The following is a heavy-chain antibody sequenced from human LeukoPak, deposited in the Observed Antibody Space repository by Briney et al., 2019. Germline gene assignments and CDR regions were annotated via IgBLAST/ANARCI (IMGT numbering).Heavy chain of an antibody. J-gene: IGHJ4*02. CDR3: AKDRAAIIGLFDY. CDR2: ISWNSGSI. D-gene: IGHD2-2*01. Sequence: GGSLRLSCAASGFTFDDYAMHWVRQAPGKGLEWVSGISWNSGSIGYADSVKGRFIISRDNAKNSLYLQMNSLRAEDTALYYCAKDRAAIIGLFDYWGQGTLVTVSS. CDR1: GFTFDDYA. V-gene: IGHV3-9*01.